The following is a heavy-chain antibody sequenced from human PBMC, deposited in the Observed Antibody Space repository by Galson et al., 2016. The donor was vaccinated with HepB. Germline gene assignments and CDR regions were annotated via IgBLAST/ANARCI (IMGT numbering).Heavy chain of an antibody. CDR3: AKWSLHFYYGPGSKYGMDV. CDR2: IWHDGSNK. CDR1: GFTFRSYG. Sequence: SLRLSCAASGFTFRSYGMHWVRQAPGKGLEWVALIWHDGSNKFYIESVKGRFTISRDNSKNTLYLQMNSLRAEDTAVYYCAKWSLHFYYGPGSKYGMDVWGQGTTVTVSS. V-gene: IGHV3-33*06. D-gene: IGHD3-10*01. J-gene: IGHJ6*02.